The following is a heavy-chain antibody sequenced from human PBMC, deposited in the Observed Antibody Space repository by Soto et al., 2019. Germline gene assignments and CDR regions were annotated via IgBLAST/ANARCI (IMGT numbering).Heavy chain of an antibody. J-gene: IGHJ4*02. CDR1: GGSISSSSYY. Sequence: PSETLSLTCTVSGGSISSSSYYWGWIRQPPGKGLEWIGSIYYSGSTYYNPSLKSRVTISVDTSKNQFSLKLSSVTAADTAVYYCASRYFDWLSTPDYRGQGTLVTVSS. CDR3: ASRYFDWLSTPDY. V-gene: IGHV4-39*01. CDR2: IYYSGST. D-gene: IGHD3-9*01.